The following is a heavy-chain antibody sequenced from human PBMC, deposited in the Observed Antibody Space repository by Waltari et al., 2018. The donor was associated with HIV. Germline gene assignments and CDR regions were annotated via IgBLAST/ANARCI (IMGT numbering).Heavy chain of an antibody. Sequence: QVQLVESGGGLVKPGRSLRLSCAASGSTFSDYYISWIRQAPGKGLEWVSYISNNGSTIEYADSVKGRFTISTDNVKNSLYLQSNSLRAEDTAVYYWARWAYSSNLSIDYWGQGILVTVSS. J-gene: IGHJ4*02. CDR3: ARWAYSSNLSIDY. D-gene: IGHD6-13*01. CDR2: ISNNGSTI. CDR1: GSTFSDYY. V-gene: IGHV3-11*01.